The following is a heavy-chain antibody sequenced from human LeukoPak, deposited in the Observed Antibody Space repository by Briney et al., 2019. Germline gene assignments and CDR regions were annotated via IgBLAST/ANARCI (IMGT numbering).Heavy chain of an antibody. Sequence: PSETLSLTCTVSGGSISSSSYYWGWIRRPPGKGLEWIGSIYYSGSTYYNPSLKSRVTISVDTSKNQFSLKLSSVTAADTAVYYCARLGEDYYDSSGYPLLWGQGTLVTVSS. CDR3: ARLGEDYYDSSGYPLL. J-gene: IGHJ4*02. D-gene: IGHD3-22*01. CDR2: IYYSGST. CDR1: GGSISSSSYY. V-gene: IGHV4-39*01.